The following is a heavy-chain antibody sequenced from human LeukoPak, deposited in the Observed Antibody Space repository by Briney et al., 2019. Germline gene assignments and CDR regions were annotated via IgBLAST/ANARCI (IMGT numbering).Heavy chain of an antibody. V-gene: IGHV5-51*01. CDR1: GYSFTSYW. CDR2: IYPGDSDT. Sequence: GESLKISCKGSGYSFTSYWIGWVRQMPGKGLEWMGIIYPGDSDTRYSPSFQGQVTISADKSISTAYLQWSSLKASDTAIYYCAXXXXAAAGTGNWLDPWGQGTLVTVSX. CDR3: AXXXXAAAGTGNWLDP. D-gene: IGHD6-13*01. J-gene: IGHJ5*02.